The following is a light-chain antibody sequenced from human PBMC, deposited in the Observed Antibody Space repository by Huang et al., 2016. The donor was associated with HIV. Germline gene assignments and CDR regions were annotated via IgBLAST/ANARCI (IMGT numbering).Light chain of an antibody. CDR2: AAS. V-gene: IGKV1-39*01. Sequence: DIQMTQSPSSLAASVGDRVPITCRSSHNIGTYLNWYQQKPGKVPNLLIYAASNLQSGVPSRFSGSGSGTDFTLTISSLQPEDFATYYCQQSFNVPRTFGQGTKVEIK. CDR1: HNIGTY. J-gene: IGKJ1*01. CDR3: QQSFNVPRT.